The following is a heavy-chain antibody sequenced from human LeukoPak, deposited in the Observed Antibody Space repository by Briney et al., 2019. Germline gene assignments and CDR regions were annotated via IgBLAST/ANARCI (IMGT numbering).Heavy chain of an antibody. CDR3: AKDRLAYCGGDCYPPVTYFDY. J-gene: IGHJ4*02. CDR2: ISGSRGST. CDR1: GFTFSSYA. D-gene: IGHD2-21*02. V-gene: IGHV3-23*01. Sequence: GGSLRLSCAASGFTFSSYAMSWVRQAPGEGLGWVSAISGSRGSTYYADSVKGRFTISRDNSKNTLYLQMNSLRAEDTAVYYCAKDRLAYCGGDCYPPVTYFDYWGQGTLVTVSS.